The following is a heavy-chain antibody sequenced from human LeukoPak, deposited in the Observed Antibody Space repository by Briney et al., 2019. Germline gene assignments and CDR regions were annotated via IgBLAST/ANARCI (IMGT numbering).Heavy chain of an antibody. CDR1: GYTFTGYY. J-gene: IGHJ4*02. CDR3: ASSRSGWSYFDY. D-gene: IGHD6-19*01. CDR2: INPNSGGT. V-gene: IGHV1-2*04. Sequence: ASVTVSCKASGYTFTGYYMHWVRQAPGQGLEWMGWINPNSGGTNYAQKFQGWVTMTRDTSISTAYMELSRLRSDDTAVYYCASSRSGWSYFDYWGQGTLVTVSS.